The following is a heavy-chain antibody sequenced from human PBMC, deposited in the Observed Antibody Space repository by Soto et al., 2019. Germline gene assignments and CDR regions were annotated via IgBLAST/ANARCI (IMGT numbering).Heavy chain of an antibody. D-gene: IGHD2-2*01. V-gene: IGHV3-23*01. CDR1: GFTFSSYA. CDR2: ISGSGGST. J-gene: IGHJ4*02. Sequence: EVQRLESGGGLVQPGGSLRLSCAASGFTFSSYAMSWVRQAPGKGLEWVSAISGSGGSTYYADSVKGRFTISRDNSKTTLYLQMNSLRAEDTAVYYCAKDIVVVPAATSDYWGQGTLVTVSS. CDR3: AKDIVVVPAATSDY.